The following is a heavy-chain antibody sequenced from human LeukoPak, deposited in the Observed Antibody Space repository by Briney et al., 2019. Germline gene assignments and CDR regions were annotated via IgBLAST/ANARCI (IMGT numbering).Heavy chain of an antibody. J-gene: IGHJ3*02. CDR2: ISSGSSAI. Sequence: GGSLRLSCEASGFTFTTYSMTWVRQAPGKGLEWVSIISSGSSAIFSADALKGRFTISRDDAKNLLYLDMNSLRAEDTAVYYCARGILDGYNLIDAFDIWGQGTMVTVSS. CDR1: GFTFTTYS. D-gene: IGHD5-24*01. CDR3: ARGILDGYNLIDAFDI. V-gene: IGHV3-21*01.